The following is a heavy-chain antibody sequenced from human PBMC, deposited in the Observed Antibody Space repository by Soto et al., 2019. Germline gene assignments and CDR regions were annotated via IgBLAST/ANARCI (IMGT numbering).Heavy chain of an antibody. CDR1: GFTFGNFG. D-gene: IGHD6-13*01. V-gene: IGHV3-30*03. CDR2: ISSDGSRK. Sequence: QVQLVESGGGVVKPGRSLRLSCAASGFTFGNFGIHWVRQAPGKGLEWVADISSDGSRKFYAYSVKGRFTISRNNSKNTLYLQMNSLRTEDTVVYFCARGCSGGTNCFYFDFWGQGILVNVSS. CDR3: ARGCSGGTNCFYFDF. J-gene: IGHJ4*02.